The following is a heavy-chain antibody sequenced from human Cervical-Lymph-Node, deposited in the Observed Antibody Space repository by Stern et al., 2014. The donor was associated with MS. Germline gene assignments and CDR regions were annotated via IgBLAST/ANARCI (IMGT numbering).Heavy chain of an antibody. V-gene: IGHV4-31*03. CDR1: GGSISSAGNY. J-gene: IGHJ5*02. Sequence: QVQLQESGPGLVKPSQTLSLTCTVSGGSISSAGNYWSWIRQFPGKGLEWLGYIHHSGNAYYNPSLKSRVSISGDMSKNQFSLELSSVTAADTAVYYCVRDRGEGSGIDWFDPWGQGTQVTVSS. CDR3: VRDRGEGSGIDWFDP. CDR2: IHHSGNA. D-gene: IGHD3-10*01.